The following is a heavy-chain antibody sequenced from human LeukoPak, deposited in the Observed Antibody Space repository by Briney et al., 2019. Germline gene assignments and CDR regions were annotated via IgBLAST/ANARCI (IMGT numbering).Heavy chain of an antibody. D-gene: IGHD4-17*01. CDR1: GGTFSSYA. J-gene: IGHJ4*02. Sequence: SVKVSCKASGGTFSSYAISWVRQAPGQGLEWMGRIIPILGIANYAQKFQGRVTITADKSTSTAYMELSSLRSEDTAVYYCARDHDYGDYGSPDYWGQGTLVTVSS. V-gene: IGHV1-69*04. CDR2: IIPILGIA. CDR3: ARDHDYGDYGSPDY.